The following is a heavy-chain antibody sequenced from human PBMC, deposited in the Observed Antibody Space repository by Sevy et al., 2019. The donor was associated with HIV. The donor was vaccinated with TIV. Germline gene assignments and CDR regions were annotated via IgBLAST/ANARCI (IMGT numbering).Heavy chain of an antibody. CDR3: ARLTSLVSDFDY. J-gene: IGHJ4*02. CDR2: IYPGDSDT. D-gene: IGHD6-13*01. Sequence: GESLKISCKGSGYSFATNWIGWVRQMPGKGLEWMGIIYPGDSDTRYSPSFQGQVTISADKSISTAYLQWSSLRASDTAMYYCARLTSLVSDFDYWGQGTLVTVSS. V-gene: IGHV5-51*01. CDR1: GYSFATNW.